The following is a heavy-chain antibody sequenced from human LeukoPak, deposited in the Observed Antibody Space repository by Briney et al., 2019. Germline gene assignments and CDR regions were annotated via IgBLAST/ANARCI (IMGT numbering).Heavy chain of an antibody. CDR1: GGSISSGDYY. Sequence: SQTLSLTCTVSGGSISSGDYYWSWIRQPPGKGLEWIGYIYYSGSTYYNPSLKSRVTISVDTSKNQFSLKLSSVTAADTAVYYCARLHRTQLTFDYWGQGTLVTVSS. D-gene: IGHD5-18*01. CDR3: ARLHRTQLTFDY. V-gene: IGHV4-30-4*08. J-gene: IGHJ4*02. CDR2: IYYSGST.